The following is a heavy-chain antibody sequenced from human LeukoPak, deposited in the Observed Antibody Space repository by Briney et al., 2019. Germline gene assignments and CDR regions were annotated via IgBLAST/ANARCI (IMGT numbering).Heavy chain of an antibody. CDR3: ARRRYSVYDFDY. J-gene: IGHJ4*02. CDR2: IWSDGSNK. CDR1: GFTFSTYG. D-gene: IGHD5/OR15-5a*01. Sequence: GGSLRLSWAASGFTFSTYGMHWVRQAPGKGLEWVAVIWSDGSNKYYADSVKGRFTISRENSKNTLYLQMNSLRAEDTAVYYCARRRYSVYDFDYWGQGTLVTVSS. V-gene: IGHV3-33*01.